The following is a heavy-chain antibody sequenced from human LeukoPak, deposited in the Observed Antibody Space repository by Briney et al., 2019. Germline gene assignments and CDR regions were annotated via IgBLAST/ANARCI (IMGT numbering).Heavy chain of an antibody. Sequence: GGSLRLSCAASGFTFSSYEVNWVRQAPGKGLEWVSYISSSGSTIYYADSVKGRFTISRDNAKNSLYLQMNSLRAEDTALYYCARGGVPALAEGDWGQGTLVTVSS. CDR3: ARGGVPALAEGD. CDR1: GFTFSSYE. J-gene: IGHJ4*02. D-gene: IGHD2-8*02. V-gene: IGHV3-48*03. CDR2: ISSSGSTI.